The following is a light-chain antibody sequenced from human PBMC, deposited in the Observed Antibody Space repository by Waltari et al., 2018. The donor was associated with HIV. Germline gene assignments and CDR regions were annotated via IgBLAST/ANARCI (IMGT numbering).Light chain of an antibody. CDR3: ATWVDSLNAWV. J-gene: IGLJ3*02. CDR2: SSG. Sequence: QSVLNQSPSASGTPGQRVIISCSGSSSNICSNTVTCYQQFPGTAPKLLIYSSGQRPSGVPDLCAGSKSATSASLASSGLRSEDYADYYCATWVDSLNAWVFGGGTKLTVL. CDR1: SSNICSNT. V-gene: IGLV1-44*01.